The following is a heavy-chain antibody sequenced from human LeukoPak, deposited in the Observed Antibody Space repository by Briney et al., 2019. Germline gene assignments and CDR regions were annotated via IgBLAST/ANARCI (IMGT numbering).Heavy chain of an antibody. V-gene: IGHV1-69*01. J-gene: IGHJ4*02. CDR2: IIPIFGTA. CDR1: GGTFSSYA. CDR3: AWDGGYCSSTSCAQGQTTVVTPPIGY. D-gene: IGHD2-2*01. Sequence: SVKVSCKASGGTFSSYAISWVRQAPGQGLEWMGGIIPIFGTANYAQKFQGRVTITADESTSTAYMELSSLRSEDTAVYYCAWDGGYCSSTSCAQGQTTVVTPPIGYWGQGTLVTVSS.